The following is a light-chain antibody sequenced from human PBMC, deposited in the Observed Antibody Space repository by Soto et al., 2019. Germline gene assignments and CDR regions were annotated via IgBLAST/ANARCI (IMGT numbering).Light chain of an antibody. Sequence: EIVLTQSPATLSLSPGERATLSCRASQSVSSYLAWYQQKPGQAPRLLIYDASNRATGIPARFSGSGSGTAFTLTISSLEPEDFAVYSCQQRSNWPPYTFGQGTKLDIK. V-gene: IGKV3-11*01. CDR2: DAS. CDR3: QQRSNWPPYT. J-gene: IGKJ2*01. CDR1: QSVSSY.